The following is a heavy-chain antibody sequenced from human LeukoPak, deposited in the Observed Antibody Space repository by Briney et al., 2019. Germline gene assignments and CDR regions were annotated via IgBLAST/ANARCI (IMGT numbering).Heavy chain of an antibody. D-gene: IGHD3-3*01. CDR3: ARDSGAAFWSGELDY. J-gene: IGHJ4*02. V-gene: IGHV3-30*04. CDR2: ISYDGSNK. CDR1: GFTFSRHV. Sequence: GGSLRLSCSVSGFTFSRHVMHWVRQAPGKGLEWVALISYDGSNKFYADSVKGRFTISRDNSKNTLYVQMNSLRAEDTAVYYCARDSGAAFWSGELDYWGQGTLVTVSS.